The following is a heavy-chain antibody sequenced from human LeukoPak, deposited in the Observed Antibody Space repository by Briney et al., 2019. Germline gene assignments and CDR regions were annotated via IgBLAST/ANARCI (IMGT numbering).Heavy chain of an antibody. D-gene: IGHD6-13*01. CDR3: ARENPAAAGDYYYYYGMDV. CDR2: IYYSGST. Sequence: SQTLSLTFTVSGGSISSGGYYWSWIRQHPGKGLEWIGYIYYSGSTYYNPSLKSRVTISVDTSKNQFSLKLSSVTAADTAVYYCARENPAAAGDYYYYYGMDVWGQGTTVTVSS. CDR1: GGSISSGGYY. V-gene: IGHV4-31*03. J-gene: IGHJ6*02.